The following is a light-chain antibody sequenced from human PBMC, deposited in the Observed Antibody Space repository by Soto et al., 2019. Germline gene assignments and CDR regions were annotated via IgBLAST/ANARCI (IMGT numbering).Light chain of an antibody. J-gene: IGLJ1*01. CDR1: SSYVGGSNG. CDR3: SSYTSSSTYV. Sequence: QSALTQPPSVSESPGQSVAISCTGTSSYVGGSNGVSWYQQPPGTAPKLIIYDVSNRLSGVPDRFSGSKSGNTASLIISGLQAEDEGDYYCSSYTSSSTYVFGTGTKSPS. V-gene: IGLV2-18*02. CDR2: DVS.